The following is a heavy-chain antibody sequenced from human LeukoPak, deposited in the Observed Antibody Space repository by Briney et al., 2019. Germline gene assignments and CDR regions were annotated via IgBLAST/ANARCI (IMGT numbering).Heavy chain of an antibody. CDR3: ARDWPLDV. V-gene: IGHV3-66*01. J-gene: IGHJ6*02. Sequence: GGSLSPSGAASGFPVSSNHMTWVGRAPGKGLEWVSVIYSGASTYYADSVKGRFIISRDNSKNTLYLQMNSLRAEDTAVYYCARDWPLDVWGQGTTVTVSS. CDR2: IYSGAST. CDR1: GFPVSSNH.